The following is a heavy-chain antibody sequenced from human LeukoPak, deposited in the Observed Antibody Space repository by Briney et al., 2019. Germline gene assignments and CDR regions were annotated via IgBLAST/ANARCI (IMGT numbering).Heavy chain of an antibody. CDR1: GGSISSYY. V-gene: IGHV4-4*07. CDR2: IYTSGST. J-gene: IGHJ4*02. Sequence: SETLSLTCTVSGGSISSYYWSWIRQPAGKGLEWIGRIYTSGSTNYNPSLKSRVTMSVDTSKNQFYLKLSSVTAADTAVYYCARHSRQAPPILTWYSSSWAVIDYWGQGTLVTVSS. CDR3: ARHSRQAPPILTWYSSSWAVIDY. D-gene: IGHD6-13*01.